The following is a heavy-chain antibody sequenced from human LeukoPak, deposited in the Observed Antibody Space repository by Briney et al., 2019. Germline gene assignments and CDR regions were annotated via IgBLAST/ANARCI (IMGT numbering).Heavy chain of an antibody. V-gene: IGHV4-34*01. Sequence: PSETLSLTCAANGGSFSGFYWSWIRQPPGKGLEWIGEFDHSGITNYNPSLKSRATISVDTSKTQFSLTVRSVTAADTAVYYCARESETDYGGYSDWGQGTLVTVSS. CDR3: ARESETDYGGYSD. CDR2: FDHSGIT. CDR1: GGSFSGFY. J-gene: IGHJ4*02. D-gene: IGHD4-23*01.